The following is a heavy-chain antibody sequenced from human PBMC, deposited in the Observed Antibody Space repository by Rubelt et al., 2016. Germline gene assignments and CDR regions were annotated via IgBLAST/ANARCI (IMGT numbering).Heavy chain of an antibody. V-gene: IGHV3-48*04. CDR3: AIHDGSYLSPFDI. CDR2: ISSSGSTI. Sequence: EVQLVESGGGLVQPGGSLRLSCAASGFTFSSYSMNWVRQAPGKGLEWVSYISSSGSTIYYADSVKGRFTISRDNAKNSLYLQMNSLRAEDTAVYYCAIHDGSYLSPFDIWGQGTMVTVSS. CDR1: GFTFSSYS. J-gene: IGHJ3*02. D-gene: IGHD1-26*01.